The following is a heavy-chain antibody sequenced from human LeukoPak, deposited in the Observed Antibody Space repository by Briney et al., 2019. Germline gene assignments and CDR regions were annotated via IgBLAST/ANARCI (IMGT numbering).Heavy chain of an antibody. CDR1: GYTFTSYY. CDR3: ARTTLAARYRFDP. J-gene: IGHJ5*02. V-gene: IGHV1-46*01. D-gene: IGHD6-6*01. CDR2: INPSGGST. Sequence: ASVKVSCKASGYTFTSYYMHWVRQAPGQGLEWMGMINPSGGSTSYAQKFQGRVTMTRDTSTSTVYMELSSLRSEDTAVYYCARTTLAARYRFDPWGQGTLVTVSS.